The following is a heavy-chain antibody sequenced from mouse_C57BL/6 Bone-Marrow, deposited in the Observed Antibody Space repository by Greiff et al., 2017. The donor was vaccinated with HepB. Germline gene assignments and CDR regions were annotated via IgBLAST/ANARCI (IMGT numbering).Heavy chain of an antibody. D-gene: IGHD1-1*01. CDR2: IDPENGDT. V-gene: IGHV14-4*01. CDR1: GFNIKDDY. CDR3: TTGYGSSYWYFDV. Sequence: EVQLVESGAELVRPGASVKLSCTASGFNIKDDYMHWVKQRPEQGLEWIGGIDPENGDTEYASKFQGKATITADTSSNTAYLQLSSLTSEDTAVYYCTTGYGSSYWYFDVWGTGTTVTVSS. J-gene: IGHJ1*03.